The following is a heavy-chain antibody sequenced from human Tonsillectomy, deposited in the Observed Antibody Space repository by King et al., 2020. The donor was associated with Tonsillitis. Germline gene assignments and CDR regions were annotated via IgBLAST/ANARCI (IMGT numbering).Heavy chain of an antibody. J-gene: IGHJ5*02. CDR1: GGSFSGYY. V-gene: IGHV4-34*01. CDR3: ARALGRKTIVVVVAAIRWFDP. Sequence: VQLQQWGAGLLKPSETLSLTCAVYGGSFSGYYWSWIRQPPGKGLEWIGEINHSGSTNYNPSLKSRVTISVDTSKYQFSLKLSSVTAADTAVYYCARALGRKTIVVVVAAIRWFDPWGQGTLVTVSS. D-gene: IGHD2-15*01. CDR2: INHSGST.